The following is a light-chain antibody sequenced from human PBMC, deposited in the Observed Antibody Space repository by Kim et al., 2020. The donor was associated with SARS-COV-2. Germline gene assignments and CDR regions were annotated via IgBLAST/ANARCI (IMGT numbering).Light chain of an antibody. CDR1: QNINIY. J-gene: IGKJ4*01. CDR2: DAS. Sequence: DIVLTQSPAALSLSPGERATLSCRASQNINIYLAWYQQKPGQAPRLLISDASNRATGIPARFSGFGSGTDFTLTISSLEPEGFGIYYCLQRSDWPLTFGGGTKVDIK. V-gene: IGKV3-11*01. CDR3: LQRSDWPLT.